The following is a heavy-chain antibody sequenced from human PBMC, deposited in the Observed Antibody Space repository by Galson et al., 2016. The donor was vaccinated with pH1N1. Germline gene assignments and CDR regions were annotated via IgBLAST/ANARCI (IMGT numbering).Heavy chain of an antibody. J-gene: IGHJ5*02. Sequence: SVKVSCKASGGTFSDSPISWVRQAPGQGLEWMGGIIPLFGTTNYAQEFRGRVTITADESTSTAYMELSSLRYEDTAVYYCARDLGVVPAATSWLDPWGQGTLVSVSS. CDR3: ARDLGVVPAATSWLDP. CDR2: IIPLFGTT. V-gene: IGHV1-69*13. D-gene: IGHD2-2*01. CDR1: GGTFSDSP.